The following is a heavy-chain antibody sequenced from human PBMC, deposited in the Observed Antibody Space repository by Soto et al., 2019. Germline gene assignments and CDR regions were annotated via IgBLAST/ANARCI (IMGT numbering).Heavy chain of an antibody. V-gene: IGHV4-59*02. CDR3: ARSNYPHPGDYYYYGMDV. Sequence: SETLSLTCTVSGGSVSSYYWSWIRQPPGKGLEWIGYIYYSGSTNYNPSLKSRVTISVDTSKNQFSLKLSSVTAADTAVYYCARSNYPHPGDYYYYGMDVWGQGTTVTVSS. D-gene: IGHD4-4*01. CDR2: IYYSGST. CDR1: GGSVSSYY. J-gene: IGHJ6*02.